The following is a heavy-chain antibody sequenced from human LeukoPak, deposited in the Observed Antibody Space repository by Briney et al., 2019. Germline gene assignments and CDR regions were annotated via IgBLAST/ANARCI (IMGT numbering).Heavy chain of an antibody. V-gene: IGHV1-58*01. CDR3: AAAYDILTGYHRYYFDY. CDR1: GFTFTSSA. D-gene: IGHD3-9*01. Sequence: GTSVKVSCKASGFTFTSSAVQWVRQARGQRLEWIEWIVVGSGNTNYAQKFQERVTITRDMSTSTAYMELSSLRSEDTAVYYCAAAYDILTGYHRYYFDYWGQGTLVTVSS. J-gene: IGHJ4*02. CDR2: IVVGSGNT.